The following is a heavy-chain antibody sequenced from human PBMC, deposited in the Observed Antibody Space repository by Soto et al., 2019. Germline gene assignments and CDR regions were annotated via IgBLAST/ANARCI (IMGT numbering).Heavy chain of an antibody. CDR3: APIKDCSRTDGYLASFGP. CDR1: GLSPNNGKLG. J-gene: IGHJ5*02. D-gene: IGHD2-2*01. V-gene: IGHV2-26*01. CDR2: IFSSDDK. Sequence: GSGPKLVNPTETPTLTCTFSGLSPNNGKLGVSWICQPPGKALEWLAHIFSSDDKSYSTSLRSRLTISKDTSRSQVVPTMTNPDPMDSGTYYCAPIKDCSRTDGYLASFGPWGQGTLVTVSS.